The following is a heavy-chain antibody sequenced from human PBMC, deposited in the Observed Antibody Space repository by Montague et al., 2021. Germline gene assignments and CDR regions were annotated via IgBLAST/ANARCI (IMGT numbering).Heavy chain of an antibody. CDR2: IKQDGSGK. CDR3: ARDQGQGYCGGDCYVGLDY. Sequence: SLRLSCAASGFPFSNYWMSWVRQAPGKGLEWVANIKQDGSGKHYVDSVKGRFTISRDNAKNSLYLQMNSLRAEDTAVYFCARDQGQGYCGGDCYVGLDYWGQGTLVTVSS. J-gene: IGHJ4*02. V-gene: IGHV3-7*01. CDR1: GFPFSNYW. D-gene: IGHD2-21*01.